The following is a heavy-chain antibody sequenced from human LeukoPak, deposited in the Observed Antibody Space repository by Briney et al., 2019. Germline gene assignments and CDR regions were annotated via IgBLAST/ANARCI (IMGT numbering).Heavy chain of an antibody. D-gene: IGHD3-22*01. CDR3: GKGGSGYFLDL. J-gene: IGHJ5*02. V-gene: IGHV3-23*01. CDR1: GLTFSSYW. Sequence: PGGSFRLACAVSGLTFSSYWIGSVRQAPGRGLEWVSAISNDGGGTTYAEFVKGPFTISRENSKNKLFLQVNSLRAEDTALYYCGKGGSGYFLDLWGQGTLVTVSS. CDR2: ISNDGGGT.